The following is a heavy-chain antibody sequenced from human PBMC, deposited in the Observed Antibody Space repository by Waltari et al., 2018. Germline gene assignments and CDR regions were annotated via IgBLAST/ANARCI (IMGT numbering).Heavy chain of an antibody. V-gene: IGHV4-34*01. D-gene: IGHD2-2*02. CDR2: INHSGST. Sequence: QVQLQQWGAGLLKPSETLSLTCAVYGGSFSGYYWSWIRQPPGKGLEWIGEINHSGSTNYNPALKSRGTISVDTSKNQFSLKLSSVTAADTAVYYCARHAGIVVVPAAIRGFDYWGQGALVTVSS. CDR3: ARHAGIVVVPAAIRGFDY. J-gene: IGHJ4*02. CDR1: GGSFSGYY.